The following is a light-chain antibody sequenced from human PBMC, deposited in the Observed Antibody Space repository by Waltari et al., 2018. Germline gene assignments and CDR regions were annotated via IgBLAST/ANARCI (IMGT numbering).Light chain of an antibody. J-gene: IGLJ1*01. CDR1: ELPRKY. CDR2: EDT. Sequence: SYELTQPPLVSVSPGQTARITCSGHELPRKYAYWFQQKSGQAPRLIIYEDTKRPSGIPERFSGSSSGTVATLTISGAQVDDEADYYCYSSDSTGLRVFGGGTTVVVL. CDR3: YSSDSTGLRV. V-gene: IGLV3-10*01.